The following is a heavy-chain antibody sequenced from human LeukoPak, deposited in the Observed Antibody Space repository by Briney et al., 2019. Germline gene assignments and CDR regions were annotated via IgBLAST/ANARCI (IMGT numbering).Heavy chain of an antibody. D-gene: IGHD6-13*01. CDR1: RFTFSSCA. J-gene: IGHJ4*02. Sequence: PGGSLRLSCAASRFTFSSCAMSWVRQAPGKGLEWVSAITGSGGNTFYADSVKGRFTISRDNSKNTLFLQMSSLRAEDTAVYYCAKRGYAAAGTPLYYFDYWGQGTLVTVSS. CDR2: ITGSGGNT. CDR3: AKRGYAAAGTPLYYFDY. V-gene: IGHV3-23*01.